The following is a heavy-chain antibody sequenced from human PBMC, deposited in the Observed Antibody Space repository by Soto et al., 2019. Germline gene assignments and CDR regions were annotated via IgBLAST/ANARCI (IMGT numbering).Heavy chain of an antibody. CDR2: IYSGGST. D-gene: IGHD3-22*01. CDR1: GFTVSSNY. J-gene: IGHJ1*01. CDR3: ARDRVESGYPEYFQH. Sequence: EVQLVESGGGLIQPGGSLRLSCAASGFTVSSNYMSWVRQAPGKGLEWVSVIYSGGSTYYADSVKGRFTISRDNSKNTLYLQMNSLRAKDTAVYYCARDRVESGYPEYFQHWGQGTRVTVSS. V-gene: IGHV3-53*01.